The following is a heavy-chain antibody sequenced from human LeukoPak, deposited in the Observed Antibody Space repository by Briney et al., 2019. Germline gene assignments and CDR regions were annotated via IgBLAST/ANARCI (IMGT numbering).Heavy chain of an antibody. V-gene: IGHV3-74*01. D-gene: IGHD6-19*01. CDR2: INSDGSST. CDR3: AKDSGYSSGWWYFDL. Sequence: GGSLRLSCAASGFTFRSYWMHWVRQAPGKGLVWVSRINSDGSSTRYADSVKGRFTISRDNAKNTLYLQMNSLRAEDTALYYCAKDSGYSSGWWYFDLWGRGTLVTVSS. J-gene: IGHJ2*01. CDR1: GFTFRSYW.